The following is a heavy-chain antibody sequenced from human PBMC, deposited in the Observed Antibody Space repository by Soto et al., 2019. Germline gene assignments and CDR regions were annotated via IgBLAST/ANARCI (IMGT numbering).Heavy chain of an antibody. Sequence: GAVKVCFKASGYTFSSYGITLVRQAPGQGLEWMGWTSVFYGNSTYSEKFQGRVTMTIDTSTNTAYMDLRSLKSDDTAVYYCARLVAAGSPLDYWGLGTLVTVSS. J-gene: IGHJ4*02. CDR3: ARLVAAGSPLDY. CDR2: TSVFYGNS. CDR1: GYTFSSYG. V-gene: IGHV1-18*04. D-gene: IGHD2-15*01.